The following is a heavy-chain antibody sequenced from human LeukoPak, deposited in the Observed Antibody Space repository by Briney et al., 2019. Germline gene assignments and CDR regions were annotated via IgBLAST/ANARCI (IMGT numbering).Heavy chain of an antibody. CDR1: GFTFSSYA. CDR2: ISYDGSNK. CDR3: ARLLSGN. V-gene: IGHV3-30-3*01. Sequence: PGGSLRLSCAASGFTFSSYAMHWVRQAPGKGLEWVAVISYDGSNKYYADSVMGRFTISRDNSKNTLYLQMNSLRAEDTAVYYCARLLSGNWGQGTLVTVSS. D-gene: IGHD2-15*01. J-gene: IGHJ4*02.